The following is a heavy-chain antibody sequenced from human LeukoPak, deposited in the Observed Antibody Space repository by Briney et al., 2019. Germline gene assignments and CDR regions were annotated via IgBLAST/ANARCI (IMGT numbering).Heavy chain of an antibody. V-gene: IGHV1-69*05. CDR2: IMPLFGTA. CDR3: ARDVHGDYGSGWFDP. J-gene: IGHJ5*02. Sequence: SVKVSCKTSGGTFNNSAISWVRQASGQGLEWLGGIMPLFGTAGYAQKFQGRVTITKDESTSTVYLELTSLTSDDTAVYYCARDVHGDYGSGWFDPWGQGTLVSVSS. D-gene: IGHD4-17*01. CDR1: GGTFNNSA.